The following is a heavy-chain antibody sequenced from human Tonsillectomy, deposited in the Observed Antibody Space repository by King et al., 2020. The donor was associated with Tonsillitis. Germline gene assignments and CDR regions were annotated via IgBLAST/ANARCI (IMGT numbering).Heavy chain of an antibody. V-gene: IGHV4-39*01. J-gene: IGHJ4*02. CDR2: IYYSGST. D-gene: IGHD2-15*01. CDR1: GGSISSSRYY. CDR3: ARLLGGYCSGGSCYSDY. Sequence: QLQLQESGPGLVKPSETLSLTCTVSGGSISSSRYYWGWIRQPPGKGLEWIGSIYYSGSTYYNPSLKSRVTISVDTHKNQFSLKVSSVTAADTAVYYCARLLGGYCSGGSCYSDYWGQGTLFTVSS.